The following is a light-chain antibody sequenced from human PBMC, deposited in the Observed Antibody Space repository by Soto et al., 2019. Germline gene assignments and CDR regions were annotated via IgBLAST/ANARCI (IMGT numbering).Light chain of an antibody. CDR3: MRGTHWRYT. CDR2: KVS. CDR1: QSLVHSDGNTY. V-gene: IGKV2-30*02. Sequence: DVVMTQSPLSLPVTLGQPASISCRSSQSLVHSDGNTYLNWYQQRPGQSPRRLIYKVSNWDSGVPDRFSGSGSGCDFKLKMSRVEAEDVGVYYCMRGTHWRYTCGQGTKLEIK. J-gene: IGKJ2*01.